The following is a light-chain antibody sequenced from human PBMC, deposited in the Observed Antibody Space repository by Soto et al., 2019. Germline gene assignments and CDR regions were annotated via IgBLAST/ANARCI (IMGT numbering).Light chain of an antibody. Sequence: EIVLTQSPGTLSLSPGERATLSCRASQSVSSSYLAWYQQKPGQAPRLLIYGASSRATGIPDRFSGSGSGTDFTLTISRLEPEEFAEYYCQQYGSSPTFGGGTKVEIK. CDR2: GAS. CDR1: QSVSSSY. V-gene: IGKV3-20*01. CDR3: QQYGSSPT. J-gene: IGKJ4*01.